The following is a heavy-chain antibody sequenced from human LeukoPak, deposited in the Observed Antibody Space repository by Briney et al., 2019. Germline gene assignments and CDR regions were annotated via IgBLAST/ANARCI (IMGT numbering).Heavy chain of an antibody. CDR3: ARGSVGWNYSYYYYYMDV. D-gene: IGHD1-7*01. CDR2: ITHSGST. J-gene: IGHJ6*03. CDR1: GGSFSGYY. Sequence: SETLSLTCAVYGGSFSGYYRSWIRQPPGKGLEWIGEITHSGSTNDNPSLKSRVTISVDTSKNQFSLQLSSVTAADTAVYYCARGSVGWNYSYYYYYMDVWGKGTTVTVSS. V-gene: IGHV4-34*01.